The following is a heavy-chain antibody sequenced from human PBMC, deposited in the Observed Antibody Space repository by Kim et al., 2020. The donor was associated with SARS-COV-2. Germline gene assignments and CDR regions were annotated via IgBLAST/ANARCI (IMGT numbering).Heavy chain of an antibody. CDR1: GGSLSGYY. CDR3: ARTLYVLDYDHYMDA. J-gene: IGHJ6*03. V-gene: IGHV4-34*01. CDR2: ITHSGST. Sequence: SETLSLTCAVNGGSLSGYYWSWIRQSPGRGLEWIGEITHSGSTNYNPSLKSRVTISADTSKKQISLKLSSVTAADTAVYYCARTLYVLDYDHYMDAWGEG. D-gene: IGHD3-3*01.